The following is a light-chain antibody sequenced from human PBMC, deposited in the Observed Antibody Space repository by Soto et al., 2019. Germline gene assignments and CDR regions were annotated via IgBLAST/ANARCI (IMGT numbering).Light chain of an antibody. Sequence: DIKMTQSPSSLSASVGARVSITCQASQDIRTSLSWFQHKPGRAPKLLIYGASYLETGVPSRFRGSGSGTDFTFTITSLQPEDIATYYCQHYNNLPPFTFGPGTIVEIK. J-gene: IGKJ3*01. CDR1: QDIRTS. CDR2: GAS. CDR3: QHYNNLPPFT. V-gene: IGKV1-33*01.